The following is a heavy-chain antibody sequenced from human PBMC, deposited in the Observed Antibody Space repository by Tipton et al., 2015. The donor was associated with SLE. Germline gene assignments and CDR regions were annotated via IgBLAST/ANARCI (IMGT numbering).Heavy chain of an antibody. Sequence: TLSLTCAASGGSITNSYWNWIRQPPGKGLEWIGYIYYSGRNNYDPSLKSRVTISVDTSKNQFSLKLSSVTAADTAVYYCARTPGSTTLSFDYWGQGALVTVSS. J-gene: IGHJ4*02. CDR3: ARTPGSTTLSFDY. CDR2: IYYSGRN. D-gene: IGHD1-7*01. V-gene: IGHV4-59*01. CDR1: GGSITNSY.